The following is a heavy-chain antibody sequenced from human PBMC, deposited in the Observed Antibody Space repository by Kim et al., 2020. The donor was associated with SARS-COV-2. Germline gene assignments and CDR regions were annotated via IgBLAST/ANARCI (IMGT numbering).Heavy chain of an antibody. Sequence: SETLSLTCAVYGGSFSGYYWSWIRQPPGKGLEWIGEINHSGSTNYNPSLTSRVTISVHTSKNQFSLKLSSVTAADTPVYYCARGAGYCSGGSCYRPYNW. CDR2: INHSGST. CDR1: GGSFSGYY. J-gene: IGHJ5*01. CDR3: ARGAGYCSGGSCYRPYNW. V-gene: IGHV4-34*01. D-gene: IGHD2-15*01.